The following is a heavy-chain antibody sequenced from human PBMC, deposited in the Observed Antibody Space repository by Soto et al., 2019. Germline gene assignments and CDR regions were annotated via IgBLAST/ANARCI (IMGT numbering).Heavy chain of an antibody. CDR1: GFTFSNYA. CDR3: AIMYYFGAGSYVFYFDY. CDR2: MSGTAGNT. D-gene: IGHD3-10*01. V-gene: IGHV3-23*01. J-gene: IGHJ4*02. Sequence: EVQLLESGGGSVQPGGSLRLSCAASGFTFSNYAMTWVRQAPGKGLEWVSTMSGTAGNTYYADSVKGRFTISRDNSKNTLYLQMNSLRAEVTAVYYCAIMYYFGAGSYVFYFDYWGQGTLVSVSS.